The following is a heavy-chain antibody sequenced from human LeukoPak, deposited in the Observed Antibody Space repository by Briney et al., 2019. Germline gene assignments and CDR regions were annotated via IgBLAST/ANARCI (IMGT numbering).Heavy chain of an antibody. Sequence: PSETLSLTCTVSSDFFSSVTDYWAWIRQPPGKGLEWIASGDYSGGTYYNPSLESRVAISADMSKNQISLKLSSATAADTALYYCARERGEEYSSGWYKTNFFDTWGQGTRVTVSS. CDR1: SDFFSSVTDY. CDR2: GDYSGGT. D-gene: IGHD6-19*01. CDR3: ARERGEEYSSGWYKTNFFDT. J-gene: IGHJ4*02. V-gene: IGHV4-39*07.